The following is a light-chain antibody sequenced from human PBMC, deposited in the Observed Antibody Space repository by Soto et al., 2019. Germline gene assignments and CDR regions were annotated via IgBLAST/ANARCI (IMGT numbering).Light chain of an antibody. V-gene: IGLV2-14*01. CDR1: SNDVGKYDY. Sequence: QSALTQPASVSGSPGQSITISCTGTSNDVGKYDYVAWYQQYPGMAPKLIIFEVNNRPSGVSDRYSASKSGNTASLAISALQAEDEADYYCISYTTSSTRVFGGGTKLTVL. CDR2: EVN. CDR3: ISYTTSSTRV. J-gene: IGLJ3*02.